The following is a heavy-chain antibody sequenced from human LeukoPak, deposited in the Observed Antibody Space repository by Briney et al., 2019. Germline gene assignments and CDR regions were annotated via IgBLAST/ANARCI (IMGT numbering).Heavy chain of an antibody. CDR1: GGSISSYY. V-gene: IGHV4-4*09. Sequence: SETLSLTCTVSGGSISSYYWSWIRQPPGKGLEWIGYIYTSVSTNYNPSLRSRVTISVDTSQNQFSLKLSSVTAADTAVYYCARPKRDYYYYYMDVWGKGTTVTVSS. CDR2: IYTSVST. J-gene: IGHJ6*03. CDR3: ARPKRDYYYYYMDV.